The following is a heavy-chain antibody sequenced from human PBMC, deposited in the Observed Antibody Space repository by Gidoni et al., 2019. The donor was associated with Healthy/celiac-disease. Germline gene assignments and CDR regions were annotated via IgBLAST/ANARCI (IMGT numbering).Heavy chain of an antibody. CDR2: ISSSSSYI. V-gene: IGHV3-21*01. J-gene: IGHJ6*02. Sequence: EVQLVESGGGLVKPGGSLRLSCAASGFTFSSYSMNWVRQAPGKGLEWVSSISSSSSYIYYADSVKGRFTISRDNAKNSLYLQMNSLRAEDTAVYYCARDLLVVVPAANYYYYYGMDVWGQGTTVTVSS. CDR1: GFTFSSYS. CDR3: ARDLLVVVPAANYYYYYGMDV. D-gene: IGHD2-2*01.